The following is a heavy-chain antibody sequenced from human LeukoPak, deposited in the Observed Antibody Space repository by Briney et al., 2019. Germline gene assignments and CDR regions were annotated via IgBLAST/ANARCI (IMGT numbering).Heavy chain of an antibody. CDR3: ARARGWYTDNWFDP. Sequence: PSETLSLTCTVSGGYISSYYWSWVRQPAGRGLEWVGRIYTSGSTNYNPSLKSRVTMSVDTSKNQFSLKLSSVTAADTAVYYCARARGWYTDNWFDPWGQGTLVTVSS. J-gene: IGHJ5*02. D-gene: IGHD6-19*01. CDR1: GGYISSYY. V-gene: IGHV4-4*07. CDR2: IYTSGST.